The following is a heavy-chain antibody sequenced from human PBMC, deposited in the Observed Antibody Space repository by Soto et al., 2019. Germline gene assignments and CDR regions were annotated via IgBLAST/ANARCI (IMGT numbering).Heavy chain of an antibody. CDR3: ARGQRWLRKKGTPFDY. V-gene: IGHV3-13*01. CDR2: IGTAGDT. CDR1: GFTFSSYD. J-gene: IGHJ4*02. Sequence: GGSLRLSCAASGFTFSSYDMHWVRQATGKGLEWVSAIGTAGDTYYPGSVKGRFTISRENAKNSLYLQMNSLRAGDTAVYYCARGQRWLRKKGTPFDYWGQGTLVTVSS. D-gene: IGHD5-12*01.